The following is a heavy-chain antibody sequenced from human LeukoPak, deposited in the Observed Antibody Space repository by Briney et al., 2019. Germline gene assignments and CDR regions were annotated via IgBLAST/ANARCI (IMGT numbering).Heavy chain of an antibody. Sequence: GGSLRLSCAASGFTFSNYGMTWARQAPGKGLEWVANIKQDGSEKYYVDSVKGRFTISRDNAKNSLYLQMNSLRAEDMAVYYCARGHVWFDPWGQGTLVTVSS. CDR3: ARGHVWFDP. V-gene: IGHV3-7*05. CDR1: GFTFSNYG. CDR2: IKQDGSEK. J-gene: IGHJ5*02.